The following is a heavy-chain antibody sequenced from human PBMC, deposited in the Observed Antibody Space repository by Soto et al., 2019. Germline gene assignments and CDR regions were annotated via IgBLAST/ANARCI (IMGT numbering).Heavy chain of an antibody. Sequence: QVQLVESGGGVVQPGGSLRLSCAASGFTFSSYGMHWVRQAPGKGLEWVAVISYDGSNKYYADSVKGRFTISRDNSKNTLYLQMNSLRAEDTAVYYCAKVGEVTTSFYYYGMDVWGQGTTVTVSS. V-gene: IGHV3-30*18. CDR1: GFTFSSYG. CDR3: AKVGEVTTSFYYYGMDV. D-gene: IGHD4-17*01. J-gene: IGHJ6*02. CDR2: ISYDGSNK.